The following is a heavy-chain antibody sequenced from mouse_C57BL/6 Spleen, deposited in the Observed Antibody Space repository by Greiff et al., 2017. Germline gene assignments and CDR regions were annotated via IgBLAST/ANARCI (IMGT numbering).Heavy chain of an antibody. CDR3: ARGDDGYYLFAY. Sequence: QVQLQQPGAELVKPGASVKMSCKASGYTFTSYWITWVKQRPGQGLEWIGDIYPGSGSTNYNEKFKSKATLTVDTSSSTAYMQLSSLTAEDSAVYYCARGDDGYYLFAYWGQGTLVTVAA. J-gene: IGHJ3*01. CDR1: GYTFTSYW. CDR2: IYPGSGST. V-gene: IGHV1-55*01. D-gene: IGHD2-3*01.